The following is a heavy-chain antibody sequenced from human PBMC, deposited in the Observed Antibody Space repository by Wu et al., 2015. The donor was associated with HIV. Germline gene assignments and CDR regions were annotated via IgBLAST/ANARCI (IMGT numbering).Heavy chain of an antibody. V-gene: IGHV1-69*13. CDR3: AVSVDGDYVPPTGPFDP. D-gene: IGHD4-17*01. J-gene: IGHJ5*02. Sequence: QVRLVQSGAEVKKPGSSVKVSCKASGGTFSSYAISWVRQAPGQGLEWMGRIIPIFGTANYAQKFQGRVTITADESTSTAYMELSSLRSEDTAVYYCAVSVDGDYVPPTGPFDPWGQGTLVTVSS. CDR1: GGTFSSYA. CDR2: IIPIFGTA.